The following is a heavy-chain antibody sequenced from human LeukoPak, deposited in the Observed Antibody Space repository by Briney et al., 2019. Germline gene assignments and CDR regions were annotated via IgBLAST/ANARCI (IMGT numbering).Heavy chain of an antibody. Sequence: SETLSLTCTVSGGSISSGSYYWSWIRQPAGKGLEWIGRIYTSGSTNYNPSPNSRVTISVDTSKNQFSLKLRSVTAADTAVYYCARAGYYAFDIWGQGTMVTVSS. V-gene: IGHV4-61*02. CDR1: GGSISSGSYY. CDR3: ARAGYYAFDI. CDR2: IYTSGST. D-gene: IGHD2-21*01. J-gene: IGHJ3*02.